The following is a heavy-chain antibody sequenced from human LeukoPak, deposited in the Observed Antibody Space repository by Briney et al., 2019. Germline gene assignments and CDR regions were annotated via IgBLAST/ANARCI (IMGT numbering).Heavy chain of an antibody. J-gene: IGHJ5*02. Sequence: ASVKVSCKASGYTFTGYYMHWVRQAPGQGLEWMGWINPNSGGTNYAQKFQGRVTMTRDTSISTAYVELSRLRSDDTAVYYCARELGGYCSSTSCYWFDPWGQGTLVTVSS. CDR1: GYTFTGYY. V-gene: IGHV1-2*02. CDR2: INPNSGGT. CDR3: ARELGGYCSSTSCYWFDP. D-gene: IGHD2-2*01.